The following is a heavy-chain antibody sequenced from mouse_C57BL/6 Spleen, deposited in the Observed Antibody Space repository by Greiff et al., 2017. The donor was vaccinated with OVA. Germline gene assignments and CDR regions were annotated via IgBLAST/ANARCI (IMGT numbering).Heavy chain of an antibody. D-gene: IGHD2-1*01. CDR1: GFTFNTYA. Sequence: EVQLVESGGGLVQPKGSLKLSCAASGFTFNTYAMHWVRQAPGKGLEWVARIRSKRSNYATYYADSVKDRFTISRDDSQSMLYLQMNNLKTEDTAMYYCVREPSYGNQGAMDYWGQGTSVTVSS. V-gene: IGHV10-3*01. J-gene: IGHJ4*01. CDR3: VREPSYGNQGAMDY. CDR2: IRSKRSNYAT.